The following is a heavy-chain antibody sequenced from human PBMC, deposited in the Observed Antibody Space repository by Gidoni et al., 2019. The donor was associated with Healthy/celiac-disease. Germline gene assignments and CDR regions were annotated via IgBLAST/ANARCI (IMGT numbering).Heavy chain of an antibody. J-gene: IGHJ4*02. V-gene: IGHV3-48*03. CDR2: ISSSGSTI. CDR1: GFTFSSYE. Sequence: EVQLVESGGGLVQPGGSLRLSCAASGFTFSSYEMNWVRQAPGKGLEWVSYISSSGSTIYYADSVKGRFTISRDNAKNSLYLQMNSLRAEDTAVYYCARDGILGSSWYFDYWGQGTLVTVSS. D-gene: IGHD6-13*01. CDR3: ARDGILGSSWYFDY.